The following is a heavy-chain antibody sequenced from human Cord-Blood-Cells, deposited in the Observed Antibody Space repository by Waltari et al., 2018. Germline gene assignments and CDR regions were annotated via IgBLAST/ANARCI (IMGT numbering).Heavy chain of an antibody. Sequence: QLQLQESGPGLVKPSETLSLPCTVSGGSISSSRYYWGWIRQPPGKGLEWIGSIYYSGSTYYNPSLKSRVTISVDTSKNQFSLKLSSVTAADTAVYYCARQRGWDAFDIWGQGTMVTVSS. D-gene: IGHD1-26*01. V-gene: IGHV4-39*07. CDR3: ARQRGWDAFDI. J-gene: IGHJ3*02. CDR2: IYYSGST. CDR1: GGSISSSRYY.